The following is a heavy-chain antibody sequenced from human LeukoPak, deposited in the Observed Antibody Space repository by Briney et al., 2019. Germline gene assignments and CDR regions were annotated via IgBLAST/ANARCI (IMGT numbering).Heavy chain of an antibody. Sequence: SETLSLTCAVYGGSFSGYYWSWIRQPPGKGLEWIGEINHSGSTNYNPSLKSRVTISVDTSKNQFSLKLSSVTAADTAVYYCARGYDSGGSRWYYFDYWGQGTLVTVSS. J-gene: IGHJ4*02. CDR3: ARGYDSGGSRWYYFDY. D-gene: IGHD3-22*01. CDR2: INHSGST. CDR1: GGSFSGYY. V-gene: IGHV4-34*01.